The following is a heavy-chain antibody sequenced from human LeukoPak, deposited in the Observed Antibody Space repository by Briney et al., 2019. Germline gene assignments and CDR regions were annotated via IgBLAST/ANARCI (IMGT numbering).Heavy chain of an antibody. V-gene: IGHV4-39*01. J-gene: IGHJ4*02. CDR1: GDSISSSSYY. CDR2: IYYSGTT. Sequence: SETLSLTCTVSGDSISSSSYYWGWLRQPPGKGLEWIGNIYYSGTTYNNPSLKSRVTIDVDTSKNQFSLKLSSVTAADMAVYYCARVVRSSWSLFDYWGQGTLVTVSS. D-gene: IGHD6-13*01. CDR3: ARVVRSSWSLFDY.